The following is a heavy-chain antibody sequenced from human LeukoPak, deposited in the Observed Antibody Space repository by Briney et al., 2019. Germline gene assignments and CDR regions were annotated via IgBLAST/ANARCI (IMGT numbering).Heavy chain of an antibody. Sequence: GASVKVSCEASGYTFTSYGISWVRQAPGQGLEWMGWISAYNGNTNYAQKFQGRVTMTTDTSTSTAYMELRSLRSDDTAVYYCAKAILGVTAIGRNAFDIWGQGTMVTVSS. D-gene: IGHD2-21*02. CDR1: GYTFTSYG. J-gene: IGHJ3*02. V-gene: IGHV1-18*01. CDR3: AKAILGVTAIGRNAFDI. CDR2: ISAYNGNT.